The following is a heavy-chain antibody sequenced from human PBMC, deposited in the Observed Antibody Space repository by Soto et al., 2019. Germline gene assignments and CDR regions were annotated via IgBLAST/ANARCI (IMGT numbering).Heavy chain of an antibody. J-gene: IGHJ6*02. D-gene: IGHD3-3*01. CDR3: TRATILDV. CDR1: GFTFSSYS. V-gene: IGHV3-48*02. CDR2: ISSPISTI. Sequence: EVQLVESGGGLVQPGGSLRLSCAASGFTFSSYSMNWVRQAPGKGPEWVSYISSPISTIYYADSVKGRFTISRDNAKNSLYLQMNSLRDEETAVYYCTRATILDVWGQGTTVTVSS.